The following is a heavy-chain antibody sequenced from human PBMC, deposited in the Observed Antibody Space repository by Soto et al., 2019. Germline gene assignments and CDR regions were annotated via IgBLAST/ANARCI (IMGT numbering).Heavy chain of an antibody. CDR3: ATHFWREYYFDY. D-gene: IGHD3-3*02. V-gene: IGHV4-59*05. Sequence: SETLSLTCAVYGGSFSGYYWGWIRQSPGKGLEWIASMYYSGGTYYNPSLESRVTISADTSKNQFSLKLSSVTAADTALYYCATHFWREYYFDYWGQGTLVTVSS. CDR1: GGSFSGYY. J-gene: IGHJ4*02. CDR2: MYYSGGT.